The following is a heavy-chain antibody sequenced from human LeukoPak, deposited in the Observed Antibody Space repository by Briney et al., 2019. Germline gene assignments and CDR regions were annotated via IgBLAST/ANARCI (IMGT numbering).Heavy chain of an antibody. CDR3: ARDRARFSAYYYYYGMDV. V-gene: IGHV3-74*01. J-gene: IGHJ6*02. CDR2: INSDGSST. D-gene: IGHD3-3*01. Sequence: GGSLRLSCAASGFTFSSYWMHWVRQAPGKGLVWVSRINSDGSSTSYADSVKGRLTISRDNAKNTLYLQMNSLRAEDTAVYYCARDRARFSAYYYYYGMDVWGQGTTVTVSS. CDR1: GFTFSSYW.